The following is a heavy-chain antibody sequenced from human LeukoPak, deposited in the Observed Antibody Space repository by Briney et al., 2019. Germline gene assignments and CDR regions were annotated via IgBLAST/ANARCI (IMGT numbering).Heavy chain of an antibody. V-gene: IGHV3-23*01. CDR2: ISPGGGTT. CDR3: AKESPRFDY. J-gene: IGHJ4*02. Sequence: LPGGSLRLSCGVSGFAFGSEAMNWVRQSPARGLEWVASISPGGGTTYYADSVKGRFTISRDNSKNTLYLQMNSLRAEDTAVYYCAKESPRFDYWGQGTLVTVSS. CDR1: GFAFGSEA.